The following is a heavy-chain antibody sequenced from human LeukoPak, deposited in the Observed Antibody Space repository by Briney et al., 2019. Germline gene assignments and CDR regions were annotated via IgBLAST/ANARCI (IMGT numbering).Heavy chain of an antibody. D-gene: IGHD2-8*01. CDR1: GGSISSYY. Sequence: SETLTLTCTVSGGSISSYYWSWIRQPAGKGLEWIGRIYTSGSTNYNPSLKSRVTMSVDTSKNQFSLKLSSVTAADTAVYYCARDPPDCTIGVCYPARGGVAWFAPWGKGTWVTVSS. CDR2: IYTSGST. V-gene: IGHV4-4*07. CDR3: ARDPPDCTIGVCYPARGGVAWFAP. J-gene: IGHJ5*02.